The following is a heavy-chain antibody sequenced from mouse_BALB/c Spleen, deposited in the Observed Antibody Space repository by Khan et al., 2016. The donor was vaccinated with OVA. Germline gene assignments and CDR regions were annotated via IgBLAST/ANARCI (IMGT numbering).Heavy chain of an antibody. CDR1: GFTSNTYA. D-gene: IGHD1-1*01. CDR3: VRQKNYYGEDAMDY. Sequence: VQLQESGGGLVQPKGSLKLSCAAFGFTSNTYAMNWVRQAPGKGLEWFARISSKTNNYATYYAASVKDRFTISRDHSQSMLYLQMKNLKTEETAMYYCVRQKNYYGEDAMDYWGQGNSVTVSS. CDR2: ISSKTNNYAT. J-gene: IGHJ4*01. V-gene: IGHV10-1*02.